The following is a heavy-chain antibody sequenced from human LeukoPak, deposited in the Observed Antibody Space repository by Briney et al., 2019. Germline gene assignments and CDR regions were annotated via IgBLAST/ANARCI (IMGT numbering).Heavy chain of an antibody. V-gene: IGHV3-30*04. Sequence: PGRSLRLSCAASGFTFSSYAMHWVRQAPGKGLEWVVVISYDGSNKYYADSVKGRFTISGDNSKNTLYLQMNSLRAEDTAVYYCARDAYYYGSGSYAPPDVWGKGTTVTVSS. D-gene: IGHD3-10*01. CDR1: GFTFSSYA. CDR3: ARDAYYYGSGSYAPPDV. J-gene: IGHJ6*04. CDR2: ISYDGSNK.